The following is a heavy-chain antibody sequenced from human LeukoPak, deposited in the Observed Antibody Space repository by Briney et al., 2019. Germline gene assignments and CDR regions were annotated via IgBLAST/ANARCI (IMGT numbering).Heavy chain of an antibody. V-gene: IGHV3-11*01. J-gene: IGHJ3*02. D-gene: IGHD3-22*01. CDR2: ISSSGSTI. Sequence: PGGSLRLSCAASGFTFSDYYMSWIRQAPGKGLEWTSYISSSGSTIYYTDSVKGRFTISRDNAKNSLYLQMSSLRAEDAAVYYCARVRFYYRDAFDIWGQGTMVTVSS. CDR1: GFTFSDYY. CDR3: ARVRFYYRDAFDI.